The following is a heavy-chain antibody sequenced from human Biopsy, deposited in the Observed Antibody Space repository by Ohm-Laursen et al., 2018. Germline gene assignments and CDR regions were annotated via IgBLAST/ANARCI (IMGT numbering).Heavy chain of an antibody. J-gene: IGHJ4*02. Sequence: SETLSLTCTVSGDSVSSGNYFWNWIRQPPGKPLEWVGYIYSTGRTRYNPSLESRVTMSVDMPKDQFSLKLSSVTAADTAIYYCARGMRSSGWPYFDSWGQGTLVTVSS. CDR3: ARGMRSSGWPYFDS. V-gene: IGHV4-61*01. CDR2: IYSTGRT. CDR1: GDSVSSGNYF. D-gene: IGHD6-19*01.